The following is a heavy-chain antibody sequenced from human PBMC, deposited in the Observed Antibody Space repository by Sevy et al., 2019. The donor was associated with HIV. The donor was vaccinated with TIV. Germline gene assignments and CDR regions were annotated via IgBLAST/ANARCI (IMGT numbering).Heavy chain of an antibody. CDR3: AREYDFWSGNNAYYYGMDV. CDR1: GFTVSSNY. D-gene: IGHD3-3*01. V-gene: IGHV3-53*01. Sequence: GGSLRLSCAASGFTVSSNYMSWVRQAPGKGLEWVSVIYSGGSTYYADSVKGRFTISRDNSKNTLYLQMNSLRAEDTAVYYCAREYDFWSGNNAYYYGMDVWGQGTTVTVS. CDR2: IYSGGST. J-gene: IGHJ6*02.